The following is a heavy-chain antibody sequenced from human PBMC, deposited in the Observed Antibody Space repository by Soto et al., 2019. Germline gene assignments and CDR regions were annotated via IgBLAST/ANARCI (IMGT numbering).Heavy chain of an antibody. CDR3: ARVSRDVNNPRPDYFDY. Sequence: QVQLQESGPGLVKPSETLSLACSVSGGSISSYYWSWIRLPPGKGLEWIGYIYYSGSTNYNPSLKSRGTVSVDTPTTQFSLKLSSVTAADTAVYYCARVSRDVNNPRPDYFDYWGQGTLVTVSS. V-gene: IGHV4-59*01. D-gene: IGHD2-2*01. J-gene: IGHJ4*02. CDR1: GGSISSYY. CDR2: IYYSGST.